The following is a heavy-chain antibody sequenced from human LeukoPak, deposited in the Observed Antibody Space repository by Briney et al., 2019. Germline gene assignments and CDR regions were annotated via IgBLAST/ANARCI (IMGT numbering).Heavy chain of an antibody. D-gene: IGHD2-2*01. CDR3: ARDGPLGYCSSTSCSDAFDI. V-gene: IGHV3-21*01. CDR2: ISSSSSYI. CDR1: GFTFSSYS. J-gene: IGHJ3*02. Sequence: GGSLRLSCAASGFTFSSYSMNWVRQAPGKGLEWVSSISSSSSYIYYADSVKGRFTISRDNAKNSLYLQMNSLRAEDTAVYYCARDGPLGYCSSTSCSDAFDIWGQGTMVTVSS.